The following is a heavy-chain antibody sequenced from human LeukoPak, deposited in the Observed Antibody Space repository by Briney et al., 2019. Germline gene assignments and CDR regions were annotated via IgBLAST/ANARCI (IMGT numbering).Heavy chain of an antibody. V-gene: IGHV3-53*01. CDR3: TRDRGGSPTDVFDY. CDR1: GFTVSNSY. Sequence: PGGSLRLSCVASGFTVSNSYMSWVRQAPGKGLEWVSTITDVGDIFYTYSVRGRFTISRDNSKNTVYMQMDGLRAEDTAVYYCTRDRGGSPTDVFDYWGQGTLVTVSS. D-gene: IGHD2-15*01. CDR2: ITDVGDI. J-gene: IGHJ4*02.